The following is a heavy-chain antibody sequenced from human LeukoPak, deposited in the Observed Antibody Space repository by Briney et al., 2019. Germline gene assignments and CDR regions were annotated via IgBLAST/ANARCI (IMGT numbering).Heavy chain of an antibody. CDR3: ARDRGGYTYSHDY. CDR2: INHSGST. Sequence: KASETLSLICAVYGGSFSGYYWSWIRQPPGKGLEWIGEINHSGSTNHNPSLKSRVTISVDTSKNQFSLKLSSVTAADTAVYYCARDRGGYTYSHDYWGQGTLVTVSS. CDR1: GGSFSGYY. J-gene: IGHJ4*02. V-gene: IGHV4-34*01. D-gene: IGHD5-18*01.